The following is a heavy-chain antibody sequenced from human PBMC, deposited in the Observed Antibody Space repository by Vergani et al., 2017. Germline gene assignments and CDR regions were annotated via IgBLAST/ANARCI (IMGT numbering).Heavy chain of an antibody. CDR1: GFTFSSYA. CDR2: ISGSGGST. Sequence: EVQLLESGGGLVQPGGSLRLSCAASGFTFSSYAMSWVRQAPGKGLEWVAAISGSGGSTYYADSVKGRFTISRDNSKNTLYLQMNSLRAEDTAVYYCAKTSQYGSGSYSDYWGQGTLVTVSS. D-gene: IGHD3-10*01. V-gene: IGHV3-23*01. CDR3: AKTSQYGSGSYSDY. J-gene: IGHJ4*02.